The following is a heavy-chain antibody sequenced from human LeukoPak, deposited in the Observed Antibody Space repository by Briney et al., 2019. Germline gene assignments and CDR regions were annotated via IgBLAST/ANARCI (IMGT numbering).Heavy chain of an antibody. CDR2: ISWDGGST. D-gene: IGHD1-26*01. J-gene: IGHJ4*02. CDR3: AKDGGLYSGSYYIDY. CDR1: GFTFDDYA. Sequence: PGGSLRLSCAASGFTFDDYAMHWVRQAPGKGLEWVSLISWDGGSTYYADSVKGRFTISRDNSKNSLYLQMNSLRAEDTALYYCAKDGGLYSGSYYIDYWGQGTLVTASS. V-gene: IGHV3-43D*04.